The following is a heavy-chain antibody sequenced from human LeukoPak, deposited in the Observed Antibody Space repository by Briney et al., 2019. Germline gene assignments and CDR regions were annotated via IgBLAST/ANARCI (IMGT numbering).Heavy chain of an antibody. J-gene: IGHJ4*02. CDR3: ARVDYGDYGLDY. V-gene: IGHV3-66*01. Sequence: PGGSLRLSCAASGFTVSSNYMSWVRQAPGKGLEWVSVIYSGGSTYYADSVKGRFTISRDNSKNTLYLQMNSLRAEDTAVYYCARVDYGDYGLDYWGQGTLVTVSS. CDR2: IYSGGST. D-gene: IGHD4-17*01. CDR1: GFTVSSNY.